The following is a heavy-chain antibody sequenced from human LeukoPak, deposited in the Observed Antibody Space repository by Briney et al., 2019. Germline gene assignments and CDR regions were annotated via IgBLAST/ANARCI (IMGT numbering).Heavy chain of an antibody. Sequence: PSETLSLTCAVYGGSFSGYYWSWIRQPPGKGLEWIGEINHSGSTNYNPSLKSRVTISVDTSKNQFSLKLSSVTAADTAVYYCATMNNYYGMDVWGQGTTVTVSS. J-gene: IGHJ6*02. D-gene: IGHD3-22*01. CDR2: INHSGST. V-gene: IGHV4-34*01. CDR3: ATMNNYYGMDV. CDR1: GGSFSGYY.